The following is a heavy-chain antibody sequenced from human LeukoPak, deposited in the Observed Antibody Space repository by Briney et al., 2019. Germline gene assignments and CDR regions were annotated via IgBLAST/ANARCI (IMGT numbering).Heavy chain of an antibody. Sequence: GRSLRLSCAASGFTFSTYFMHWVRQAPGKGLEWVADIASDGSHTFYVESVKGRFTISRGNSKNTLYLQMNSLRAEDTAVYFCARERQDTILHSGAFDIWGQGTMVTVSS. D-gene: IGHD2-21*01. CDR3: ARERQDTILHSGAFDI. V-gene: IGHV3-30-3*01. CDR2: IASDGSHT. J-gene: IGHJ3*02. CDR1: GFTFSTYF.